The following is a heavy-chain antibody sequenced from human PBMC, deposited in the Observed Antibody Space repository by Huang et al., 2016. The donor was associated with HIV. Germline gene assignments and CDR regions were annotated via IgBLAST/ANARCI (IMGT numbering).Heavy chain of an antibody. CDR1: GGSFSGHY. Sequence: QVQLQQWGAELLKPSETLSLTCAVSGGSFSGHYWNWLRQPPGRGLEWIGEISDSGSTTYTPSLTSRVTISGDTSQSQFSLKLNSVTAADTAIYYCARMFKYDSGGYWGNDAFDIWGQGTMVTVSS. J-gene: IGHJ3*02. V-gene: IGHV4-34*02. CDR3: ARMFKYDSGGYWGNDAFDI. D-gene: IGHD3-22*01. CDR2: ISDSGST.